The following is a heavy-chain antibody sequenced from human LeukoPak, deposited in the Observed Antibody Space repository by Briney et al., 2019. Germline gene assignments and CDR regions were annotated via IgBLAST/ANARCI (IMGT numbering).Heavy chain of an antibody. V-gene: IGHV1-8*01. Sequence: GASVKVSCKASGYTFTSYDINWVRQATGQGLEWMGWMNPNSGNTGCAQKFQGRVTMTRNTSISTAYMELSSLRSEDTAVYYCARIKSIAARPLGYWGQGTLVTVSS. CDR2: MNPNSGNT. J-gene: IGHJ4*02. CDR3: ARIKSIAARPLGY. CDR1: GYTFTSYD. D-gene: IGHD6-6*01.